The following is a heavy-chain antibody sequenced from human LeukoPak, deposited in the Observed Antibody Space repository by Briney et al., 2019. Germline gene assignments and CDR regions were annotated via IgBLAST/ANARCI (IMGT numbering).Heavy chain of an antibody. Sequence: GGSLRLSCAASGFTFSSYAMSWVRQAPGKGLEWVSAISGSGGSTYYADSGKGRFTIARDNSKNTLYLQMNSLRAEDTAVYYCAGSSYYYDSSGYYGDYFDYWGQGTLVTVSS. J-gene: IGHJ4*02. CDR3: AGSSYYYDSSGYYGDYFDY. D-gene: IGHD3-22*01. CDR2: ISGSGGST. V-gene: IGHV3-23*01. CDR1: GFTFSSYA.